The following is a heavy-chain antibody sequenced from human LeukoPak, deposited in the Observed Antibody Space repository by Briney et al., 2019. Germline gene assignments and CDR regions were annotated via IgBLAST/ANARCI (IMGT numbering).Heavy chain of an antibody. CDR1: GYTFTGYY. D-gene: IGHD3-10*01. CDR2: INPNSGGT. Sequence: ASVKVSCKASGYTFTGYYMHRVRQAPGQGLEWMGWINPNSGGTNYAQKFQGRVTMTRDTSISTAYMELSRLRSDDTAVYYCARSHYYGSGSYYSRVWGQGTTVTVSS. V-gene: IGHV1-2*02. CDR3: ARSHYYGSGSYYSRV. J-gene: IGHJ6*02.